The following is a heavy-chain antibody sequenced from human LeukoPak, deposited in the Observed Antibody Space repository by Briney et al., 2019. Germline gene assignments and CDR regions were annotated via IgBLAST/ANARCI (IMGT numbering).Heavy chain of an antibody. CDR3: AKSDYFDS. V-gene: IGHV3-30*02. J-gene: IGHJ4*02. CDR1: GFTFSSYG. Sequence: GGSLRLSCAASGFTFSSYGMHWVRQAPGKGLEWVAFIRNDGNNKYYADSVKGRFTISRDNARNTLYLQMNSLRAEDTAVYYCAKSDYFDSWGQGTLVTVSS. CDR2: IRNDGNNK.